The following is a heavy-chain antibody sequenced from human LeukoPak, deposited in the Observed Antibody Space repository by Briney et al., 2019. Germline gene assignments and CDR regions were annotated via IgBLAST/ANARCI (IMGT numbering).Heavy chain of an antibody. Sequence: GGSLRLSCAASGFTSDDYAMHWVRQAPGKGLEWVSGISWNSGSIGYADSVKGRFTISRDNAKNSLYLQMNSLRAEDTALYYCAKEQTYGYSYGIIDYWGQGTLVTVSS. CDR1: GFTSDDYA. CDR2: ISWNSGSI. D-gene: IGHD5-18*01. J-gene: IGHJ4*02. CDR3: AKEQTYGYSYGIIDY. V-gene: IGHV3-9*02.